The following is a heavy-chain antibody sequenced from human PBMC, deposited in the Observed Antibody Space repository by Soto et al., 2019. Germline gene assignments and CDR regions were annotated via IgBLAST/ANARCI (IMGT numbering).Heavy chain of an antibody. J-gene: IGHJ6*02. Sequence: QVQLVQSGAEVKKPGSSVKVSCKASGGTFSSYAISWVRQAPGQGLEWMGGIIPIFGTANYAQKFQGRVTITADASTSTVYLELSSLRSEDTGVYYCARDKVTVTTNYYGMDVWGLGTTVTVSS. CDR2: IIPIFGTA. V-gene: IGHV1-69*01. CDR3: ARDKVTVTTNYYGMDV. D-gene: IGHD4-4*01. CDR1: GGTFSSYA.